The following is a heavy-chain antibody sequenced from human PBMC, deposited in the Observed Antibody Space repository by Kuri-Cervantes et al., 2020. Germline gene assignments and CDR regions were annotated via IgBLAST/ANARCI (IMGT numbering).Heavy chain of an antibody. CDR2: INYSGNT. CDR3: ARGVRYSSSSRALSAVDV. Sequence: SETLSLTCGVYGGSLSGSYWSWLRQPPGKGLEWIGEINYSGNTDYNPSLKSRVTISVDTSKNQFSLNLGSVTAADTAVYYCARGVRYSSSSRALSAVDVWGKGTTVTVSS. D-gene: IGHD6-6*01. J-gene: IGHJ6*04. V-gene: IGHV4-34*01. CDR1: GGSLSGSY.